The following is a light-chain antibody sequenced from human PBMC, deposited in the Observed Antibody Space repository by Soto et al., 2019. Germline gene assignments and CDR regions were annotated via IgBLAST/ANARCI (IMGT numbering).Light chain of an antibody. J-gene: IGKJ3*01. V-gene: IGKV1-27*01. CDR1: QGITNX. CDR2: AAY. Sequence: DIPMTQSPSSLSASVGDRVTITCRASQGITNXLAWYQQKPGKVPKLLISAAYTLQSGVPPRFSGSGSGTDFTLTISSLQPEDVATYYCQRYNSASFTFGPGTRVDI. CDR3: QRYNSASFT.